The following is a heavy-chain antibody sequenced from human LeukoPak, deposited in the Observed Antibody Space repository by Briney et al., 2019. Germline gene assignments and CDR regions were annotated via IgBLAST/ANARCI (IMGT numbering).Heavy chain of an antibody. J-gene: IGHJ5*02. CDR1: GGSISSGGYY. Sequence: PSQTLSLTCTVSGGSISSGGYYWSWIRQHPGKGLEWIGYIYYSGSTYYNPSLKSRVTISVDTSKNQFSLKLSSVTAADTAVYYCARSAQGPPYNWFDPWGQGTLVTVSS. CDR3: ARSAQGPPYNWFDP. CDR2: IYYSGST. V-gene: IGHV4-31*03.